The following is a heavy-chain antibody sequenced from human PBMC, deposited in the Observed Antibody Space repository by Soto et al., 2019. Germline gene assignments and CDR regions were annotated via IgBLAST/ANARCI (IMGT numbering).Heavy chain of an antibody. CDR2: INTNGNR. D-gene: IGHD7-27*01. V-gene: IGHV3-23*05. J-gene: IGHJ4*02. CDR3: ARKLGVGHYPFRH. CDR1: GFPFTSYG. Sequence: EVQLLESGGGLVQPGGSLRLSCAASGFPFTSYGVSWVRQAPGKGLEWVSTINTNGNRHYADSVKGRFTISRDSSEGMLYLDINNLRAEDTALYYCARKLGVGHYPFRHWGQGTLVTVSS.